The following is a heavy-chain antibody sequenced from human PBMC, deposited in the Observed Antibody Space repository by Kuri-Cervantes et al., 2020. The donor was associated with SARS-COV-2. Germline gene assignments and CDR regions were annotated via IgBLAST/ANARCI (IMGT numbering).Heavy chain of an antibody. J-gene: IGHJ4*02. CDR1: GFTFSSYG. CDR2: IWYDGSNK. Sequence: GESLKISCAASGFTFSSYGMHWVRQAPGKGLEWVAVIWYDGSNKYYADSVKGRFTISRDNSKNTLYLQMNSLRAEDTAVYYCARGGDIFDYWGQGTLVTVSS. CDR3: ARGGDIFDY. D-gene: IGHD2-15*01. V-gene: IGHV3-33*01.